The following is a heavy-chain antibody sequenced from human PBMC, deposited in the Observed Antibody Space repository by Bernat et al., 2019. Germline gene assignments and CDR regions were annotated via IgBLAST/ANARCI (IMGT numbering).Heavy chain of an antibody. J-gene: IGHJ4*02. D-gene: IGHD3-22*01. CDR1: GYTFTSYY. V-gene: IGHV1-2*04. CDR3: AIHNYYDSSGRFDY. Sequence: QVQLVQSGAEVKKPGASVKVSCKASGYTFTSYYMHWVRQAPGQGLEWMGWINPNSGGTNYAQKFQGWVTMTRDTSISTAYMELSRLRSDDTAVYYCAIHNYYDSSGRFDYWGQGTLVTVSS. CDR2: INPNSGGT.